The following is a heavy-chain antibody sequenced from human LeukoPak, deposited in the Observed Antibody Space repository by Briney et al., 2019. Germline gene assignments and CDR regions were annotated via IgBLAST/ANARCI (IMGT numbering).Heavy chain of an antibody. D-gene: IGHD4-23*01. CDR2: ISSSSSTI. J-gene: IGHJ4*02. CDR3: ARERWNYFDY. Sequence: GGSLRLSCAASGFTFSNAWMSWVRQAPGKGLEWVSYISSSSSTIYYADSVKGRFTISRDNAKNSLYLQMNSLRDEDTAVYYCARERWNYFDYWGQGTLVTVSS. V-gene: IGHV3-48*02. CDR1: GFTFSNAW.